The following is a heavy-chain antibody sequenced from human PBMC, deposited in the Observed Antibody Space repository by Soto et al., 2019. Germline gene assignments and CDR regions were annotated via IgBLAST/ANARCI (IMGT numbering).Heavy chain of an antibody. CDR1: PFTLTDYS. CDR2: ITSIGDTK. D-gene: IGHD5-12*01. J-gene: IGHJ4*02. V-gene: IGHV3-11*01. CDR3: ARDRGLGSTELDY. Sequence: GVSLRRSCVVSPFTLTDYSLHWIRQASGKKMQWVSHITSIGDTKYYADSLKGRFTISRDNAKSSVYLQMKGLRVDDTAVYSCARDRGLGSTELDYWGKGTLGTV.